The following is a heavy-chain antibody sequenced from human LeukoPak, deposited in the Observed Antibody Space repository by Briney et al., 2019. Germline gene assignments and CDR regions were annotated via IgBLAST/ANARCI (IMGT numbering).Heavy chain of an antibody. CDR2: ISGSGGNT. D-gene: IGHD3-16*01. V-gene: IGHV3-23*01. Sequence: GGSLRLSCAASGFTFSSYGMTWVRQAPGQGLEWVSSISGSGGNTYYADSVKGRFTISRDNSKNTLFLKMNSLRAEDTAVYYCAKGVGGYHFDYWGQGTLVTVSS. CDR1: GFTFSSYG. CDR3: AKGVGGYHFDY. J-gene: IGHJ4*02.